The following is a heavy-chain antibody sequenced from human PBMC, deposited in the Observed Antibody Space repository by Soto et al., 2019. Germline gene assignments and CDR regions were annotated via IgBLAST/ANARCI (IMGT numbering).Heavy chain of an antibody. CDR2: ISANNGNT. CDR1: GYTFTNYG. D-gene: IGHD1-1*01. J-gene: IGHJ4*02. Sequence: GASVKVSCKASGYTFTNYGLTWVRQAPGQGLEWMGWISANNGNTNYAQKLQGRVTMTTGTSTSTAYMELRSLRSDDTAVYYCSRGGGGTITPQGYWGQGTLVTVSS. V-gene: IGHV1-18*01. CDR3: SRGGGGTITPQGY.